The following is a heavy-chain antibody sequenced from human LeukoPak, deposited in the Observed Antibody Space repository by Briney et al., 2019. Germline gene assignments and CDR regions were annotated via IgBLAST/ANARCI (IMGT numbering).Heavy chain of an antibody. V-gene: IGHV1-18*01. Sequence: GASVKVSCKASGYTFTSYGISWVRQAPGQGLEWMGWISAYNGNTNYAQKLQGRVTMTRDTSISTAYMELSRLRSDDTAVYYCARLVISNPPDPRGNDYWGQGTLVTVSS. CDR1: GYTFTSYG. CDR2: ISAYNGNT. CDR3: ARLVISNPPDPRGNDY. D-gene: IGHD3-16*02. J-gene: IGHJ4*02.